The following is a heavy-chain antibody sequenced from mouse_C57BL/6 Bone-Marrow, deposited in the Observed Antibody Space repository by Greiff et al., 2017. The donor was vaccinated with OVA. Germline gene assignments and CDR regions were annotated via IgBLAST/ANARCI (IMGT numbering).Heavy chain of an antibody. Sequence: EVQLVESGGGLVQPGDSLSLSCAASGFTFTNYYMSWVRQPPGQALEWLAFIRNKPNGSTTEYSASVKGRFTISRDNSQSILYLQMNALRAEDSATYYCARNKEREAVDSFDYWGQGTALTVSS. V-gene: IGHV7-3*01. CDR1: GFTFTNYY. CDR2: IRNKPNGSTT. D-gene: IGHD3-3*01. CDR3: ARNKEREAVDSFDY. J-gene: IGHJ2*01.